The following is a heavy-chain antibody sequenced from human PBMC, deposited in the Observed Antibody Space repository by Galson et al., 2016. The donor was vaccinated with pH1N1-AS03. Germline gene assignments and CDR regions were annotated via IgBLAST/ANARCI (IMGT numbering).Heavy chain of an antibody. Sequence: SLSLFCGASGFTFGRFWMRWGVHLSVKDLFFCSGIDSDGSNTYYADSVRGRFTISRDNAKNTLYLQMNSLRAEDTALYYCADPFGLPWGQGSLTTVSS. CDR1: GFTFGRFW. V-gene: IGHV3-74*01. J-gene: IGHJ4*02. D-gene: IGHD2/OR15-2a*01. CDR2: IDSDGSNT. CDR3: ADPFGLP.